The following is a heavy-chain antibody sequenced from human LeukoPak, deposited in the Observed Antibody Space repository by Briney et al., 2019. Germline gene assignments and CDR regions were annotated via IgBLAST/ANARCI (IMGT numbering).Heavy chain of an antibody. J-gene: IGHJ4*02. Sequence: PGGSLRLSCAASGFTFDDYAMHWVRQAPGMGLEWVSGISWNSGSIGYADSVKGRFTISRDNAKNSLYLQMNSLRAEDTALYYCAKDIYYYDSSGYFDYWGQGTLVTVSS. V-gene: IGHV3-9*01. D-gene: IGHD3-22*01. CDR3: AKDIYYYDSSGYFDY. CDR1: GFTFDDYA. CDR2: ISWNSGSI.